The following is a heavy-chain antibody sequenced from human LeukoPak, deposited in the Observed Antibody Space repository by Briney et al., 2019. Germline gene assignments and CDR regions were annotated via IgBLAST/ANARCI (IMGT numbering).Heavy chain of an antibody. CDR1: AFTFSSYA. D-gene: IGHD2-15*01. J-gene: IGHJ4*02. Sequence: QPGGSLRLSCAASAFTFSSYAMSWVRQAPGKGLEWVSAISGSGGSTYYADSVKGRFTISRDNSKNTLYLQMNSLRAEDTAVYYCAKDITTVAHCSSDSCYPDYWGQGTLVTVSS. CDR3: AKDITTVAHCSSDSCYPDY. CDR2: ISGSGGST. V-gene: IGHV3-23*01.